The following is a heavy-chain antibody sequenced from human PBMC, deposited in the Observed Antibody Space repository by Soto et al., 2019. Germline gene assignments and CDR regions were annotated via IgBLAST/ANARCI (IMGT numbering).Heavy chain of an antibody. CDR2: MNPNSGNT. J-gene: IGHJ5*02. CDR3: ARGLKYGDYSRWFDP. D-gene: IGHD4-17*01. CDR1: GYTFTSYD. Sequence: QVQLVQSGAEVKKPGASVKVSCKASGYTFTSYDINWVRQATGQGLEYLGWMNPNSGNTGYVKKFQGRVTMTRDTSISTAYRGLSSLRSEETAVYYCARGLKYGDYSRWFDPWGPGTLVTVSS. V-gene: IGHV1-8*01.